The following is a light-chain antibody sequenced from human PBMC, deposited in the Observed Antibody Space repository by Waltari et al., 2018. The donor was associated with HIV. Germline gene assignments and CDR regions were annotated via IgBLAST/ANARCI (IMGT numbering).Light chain of an antibody. CDR3: CSYARSGIP. CDR1: SSDVGSYNL. J-gene: IGLJ2*01. Sequence: QSALTQPASVSGSFGQSITICCTGCSSDVGSYNLLSWYQYHPGKAPKLIIYEVSKRPSGVSNRFSGSKSGNTPSLTDSGLQAEDEAHYYCCSYARSGIPFGGGTKLTVL. CDR2: EVS. V-gene: IGLV2-23*02.